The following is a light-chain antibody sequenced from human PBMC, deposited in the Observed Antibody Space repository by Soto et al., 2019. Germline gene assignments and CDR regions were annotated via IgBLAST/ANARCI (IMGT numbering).Light chain of an antibody. CDR3: CSYAGSSTYV. CDR2: GNT. CDR1: SSNIGSGYD. V-gene: IGLV1-40*01. Sequence: QSVLTQPPSVSGAPGQRVTISCTGGSSNIGSGYDVHWYQQLPGTAPKLLIYGNTNRPSGVPDRFSASTSATSASLAITGLQAEDEGDYFCCSYAGSSTYVFGTGTKLTVL. J-gene: IGLJ1*01.